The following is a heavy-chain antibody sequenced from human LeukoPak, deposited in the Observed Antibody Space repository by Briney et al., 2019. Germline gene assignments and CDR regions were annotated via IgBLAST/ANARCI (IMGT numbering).Heavy chain of an antibody. Sequence: GRSLRLSCAASGFTFSSYAMHWVRQAPGKGLEWVSVIYSGGSTYYADSVKGRFTISRHNSKNTLYLQMNSLRAEDTAVYYCARELKYRAGTYFDYWGQGTLVTVSS. J-gene: IGHJ4*02. D-gene: IGHD6-6*01. CDR3: ARELKYRAGTYFDY. CDR1: GFTFSSYA. V-gene: IGHV3-53*04. CDR2: IYSGGST.